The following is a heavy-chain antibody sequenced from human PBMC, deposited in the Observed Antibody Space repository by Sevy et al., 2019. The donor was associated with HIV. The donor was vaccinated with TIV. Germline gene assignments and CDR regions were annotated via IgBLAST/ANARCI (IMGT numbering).Heavy chain of an antibody. CDR1: GFTFSDYY. CDR2: ISSSGSTI. D-gene: IGHD2-15*01. V-gene: IGHV3-11*01. J-gene: IGHJ6*02. Sequence: GGSLRLSCAASGFTFSDYYMSWIRQAPGKGLEWVSYISSSGSTIYYADSVKGRFTIPRDNAKNSLYLQMNSLRAEDTAVYYCARSRKTVVVVSMYFYGMDVWGQGTTVTVSS. CDR3: ARSRKTVVVVSMYFYGMDV.